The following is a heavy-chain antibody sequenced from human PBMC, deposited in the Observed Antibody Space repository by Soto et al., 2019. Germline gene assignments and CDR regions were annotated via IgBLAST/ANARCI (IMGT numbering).Heavy chain of an antibody. CDR3: ARDPDSSGLRQNWFDP. Sequence: GASVKVSCKASGGTFSSYAISWVRQAPGQGLEWMGGIIPIFGTANYAQKFQGRVTITADESTSTAYMELSSLRSEDTAVYYCARDPDSSGLRQNWFDPWGQGTLVTVSS. CDR1: GGTFSSYA. D-gene: IGHD3-22*01. V-gene: IGHV1-69*13. J-gene: IGHJ5*02. CDR2: IIPIFGTA.